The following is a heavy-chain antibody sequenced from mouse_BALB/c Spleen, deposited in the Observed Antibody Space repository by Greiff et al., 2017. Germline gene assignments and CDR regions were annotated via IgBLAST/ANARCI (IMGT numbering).Heavy chain of an antibody. CDR1: GYTFTSYV. D-gene: IGHD4-1*02. V-gene: IGHV1-14*01. J-gene: IGHJ2*01. CDR2: INPYNDGT. Sequence: VQLQQSGPELVKPGASVKTSCKASGYTFTSYVMHWVKQKPGQGLEWIGYINPYNDGTKYNEKFKGKATLTSDKSSSTAYMELSSLTSEDSAVYYCARGDLTTGMGYWGQGTTLTVSS. CDR3: ARGDLTTGMGY.